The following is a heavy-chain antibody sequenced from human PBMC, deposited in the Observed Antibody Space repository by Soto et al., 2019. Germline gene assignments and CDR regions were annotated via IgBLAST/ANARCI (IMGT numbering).Heavy chain of an antibody. CDR3: ARDYDYVWGSYRPTFDY. V-gene: IGHV3-11*06. Sequence: GALRLSCAASGFTFSDYYMSWIRQAPGKGLEWVSYISSSSSYTNYADSVKGRFTISRDNAKNSLYLQMNSLRAEDTAVYYCARDYDYVWGSYRPTFDYWGQGTLVTVSS. CDR2: ISSSSSYT. J-gene: IGHJ4*02. D-gene: IGHD3-16*02. CDR1: GFTFSDYY.